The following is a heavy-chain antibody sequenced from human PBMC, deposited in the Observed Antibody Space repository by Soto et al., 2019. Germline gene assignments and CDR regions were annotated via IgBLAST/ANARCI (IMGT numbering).Heavy chain of an antibody. CDR2: INPNSGGT. CDR3: ARVGVGVTKIVVADYYYYGMDV. J-gene: IGHJ6*02. Sequence: ASVKVSCKASGYTFTGYYMHWVRQAPGQGLEWMGWINPNSGGTNYAQKFQGRVTMTRDTSISTAYMELSRLRSDDTAVYYCARVGVGVTKIVVADYYYYGMDVWGQGTTVTVSS. V-gene: IGHV1-2*02. CDR1: GYTFTGYY. D-gene: IGHD3-22*01.